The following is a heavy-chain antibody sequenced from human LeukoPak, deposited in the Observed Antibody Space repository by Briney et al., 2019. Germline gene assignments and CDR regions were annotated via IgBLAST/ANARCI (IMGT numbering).Heavy chain of an antibody. V-gene: IGHV4-39*07. CDR1: GGSISSSSYY. CDR2: IYYSGST. CDR3: ARDWPFYSYGPRGIWDY. Sequence: SETLSLTCTVSGGSISSSSYYWGWIRQPPGKGLEWIGSIYYSGSTYYNPSLKSRATISVDTSKNQFSLKLSSVTAADTAVYYCARDWPFYSYGPRGIWDYWGQGTLVTVSS. J-gene: IGHJ4*02. D-gene: IGHD5-18*01.